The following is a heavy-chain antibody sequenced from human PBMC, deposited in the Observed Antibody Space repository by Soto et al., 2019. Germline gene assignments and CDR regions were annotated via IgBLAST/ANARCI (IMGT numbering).Heavy chain of an antibody. CDR1: GGSISSYY. CDR3: ARGEQVRDYVWGSYRQENYYYYAMDV. CDR2: IYYSGST. Sequence: SETLSLTCTVSGGSISSYYWSWIRQPPGKGLEWIGYIYYSGSTNYNPSLKSRVTISVDTSKNQFSLKLSSATAADTAVYFCARGEQVRDYVWGSYRQENYYYYAMDVWGQGTTVTAP. V-gene: IGHV4-59*12. D-gene: IGHD3-16*02. J-gene: IGHJ6*02.